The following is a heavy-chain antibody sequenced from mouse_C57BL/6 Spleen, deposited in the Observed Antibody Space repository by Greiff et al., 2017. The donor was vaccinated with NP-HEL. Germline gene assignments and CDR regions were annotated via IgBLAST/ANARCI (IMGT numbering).Heavy chain of an antibody. CDR3: ARRYYGPFAY. Sequence: EVQVVESGGGLVKPGGSLKLSCAASGFTFSSYTMSWVRQTPEKRLEWVATISGGGGNTYYPDSVKGRFTISRDNAKNTLYLQMSSLRSEDTALYYCARRYYGPFAYWGQGTLVTVSA. J-gene: IGHJ3*01. CDR2: ISGGGGNT. CDR1: GFTFSSYT. D-gene: IGHD1-1*01. V-gene: IGHV5-9*01.